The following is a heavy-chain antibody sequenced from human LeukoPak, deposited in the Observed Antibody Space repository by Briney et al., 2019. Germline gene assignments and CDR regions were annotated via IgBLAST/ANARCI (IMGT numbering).Heavy chain of an antibody. V-gene: IGHV3-23*01. CDR3: AKDLNPFCSGGSCYGDY. CDR2: ISGSADST. CDR1: GFTFSRYA. D-gene: IGHD2-15*01. Sequence: GGSLRLSCAASGFTFSRYAMSWVRQAPGKGLEWVSGISGSADSTDYADSVKGRFTISRDNSKNTLYLQMNSLRAEDTAVYYCAKDLNPFCSGGSCYGDYWGQGTLVTVSS. J-gene: IGHJ4*02.